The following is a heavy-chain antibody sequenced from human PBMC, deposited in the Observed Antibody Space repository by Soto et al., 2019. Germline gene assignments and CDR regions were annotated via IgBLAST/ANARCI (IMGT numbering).Heavy chain of an antibody. Sequence: SETLSLTCTVSGGSISSSSYYWGWIRQPPGKGLEWIGSIYYSGSTYYNPSLKSRVTISVDTSKNQFSLKLGSVTAADTAVYYCARRRHLLPFDYWGQGTLVTVSS. V-gene: IGHV4-39*01. J-gene: IGHJ4*02. D-gene: IGHD1-26*01. CDR1: GGSISSSSYY. CDR2: IYYSGST. CDR3: ARRRHLLPFDY.